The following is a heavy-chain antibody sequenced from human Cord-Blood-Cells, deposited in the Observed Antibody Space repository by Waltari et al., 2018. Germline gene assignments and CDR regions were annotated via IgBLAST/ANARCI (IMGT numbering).Heavy chain of an antibody. CDR2: IRSKANSDAT. Sequence: EVQLVESGGGLVQPGGSLKLSCAASGFTFSGSAMHWVRQASGKGLEWVGRIRSKANSDATAYAASVKGRFTISRDDSKNTAYLQMNSLKTEDTAVYYCTRLSGSYYSDYWGQGTLVTVSS. CDR1: GFTFSGSA. CDR3: TRLSGSYYSDY. J-gene: IGHJ4*02. D-gene: IGHD1-26*01. V-gene: IGHV3-73*02.